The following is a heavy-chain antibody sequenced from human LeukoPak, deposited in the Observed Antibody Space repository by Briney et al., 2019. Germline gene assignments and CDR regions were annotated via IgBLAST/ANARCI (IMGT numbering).Heavy chain of an antibody. CDR2: IYYSGST. V-gene: IGHV4-39*01. CDR3: ARLYRAAVAGRRRHGYFDY. CDR1: GGSISSSTYS. D-gene: IGHD6-19*01. Sequence: SETLSLTCTVSGGSISSSTYSWGWIRQPPGKGLEWIGTIYYSGSTYYNPSLKSRVTISVDTSKNQSSLRLSSVTATDTAVYYCARLYRAAVAGRRRHGYFDYWGQGTLVTVSS. J-gene: IGHJ4*02.